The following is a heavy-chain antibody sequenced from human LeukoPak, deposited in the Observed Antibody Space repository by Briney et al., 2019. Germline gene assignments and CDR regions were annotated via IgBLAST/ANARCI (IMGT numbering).Heavy chain of an antibody. CDR3: AILPGYSSSWYEVDY. D-gene: IGHD6-13*01. J-gene: IGHJ4*02. CDR2: ISGSGGST. Sequence: GGSLRLSCAASGFTFSSYAMSWVRQAPGKGLEWVSGISGSGGSTYYADSVKGRFTISRENSKNTLYLQMNSPRAEDTAVYYCAILPGYSSSWYEVDYWGQGTLVTVSS. CDR1: GFTFSSYA. V-gene: IGHV3-23*01.